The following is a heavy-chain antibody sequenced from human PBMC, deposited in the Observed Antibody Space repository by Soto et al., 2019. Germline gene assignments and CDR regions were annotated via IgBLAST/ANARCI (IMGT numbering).Heavy chain of an antibody. J-gene: IGHJ6*02. CDR2: IYHSGST. Sequence: SETLSLTCAVSGGSISSGGYSWSWIRQPPGKGLEWIGYIYHSGSTYYNPSLKSRVTISVDRSKNQFSLKLSSATAADTAVYYCARGIGAVWFGEWDYCRMDVWGRGTTVTVSS. D-gene: IGHD3-10*01. CDR1: GGSISSGGYS. V-gene: IGHV4-30-2*01. CDR3: ARGIGAVWFGEWDYCRMDV.